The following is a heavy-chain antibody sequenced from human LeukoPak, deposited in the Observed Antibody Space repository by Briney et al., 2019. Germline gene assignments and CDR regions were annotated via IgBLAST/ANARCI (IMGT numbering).Heavy chain of an antibody. CDR3: ARGTYAWLLLGDNRFDY. CDR2: ISVSGGST. Sequence: GGSLRLSCAASGFTFSSYAMSWVRQAPGKGLEWVSAISVSGGSTYYADSVKGRFTISRDNSKNTLYLQMNSQRAEDTAVYYCARGTYAWLLLGDNRFDYWGQGTLVTVSS. CDR1: GFTFSSYA. V-gene: IGHV3-23*01. J-gene: IGHJ4*02. D-gene: IGHD3-22*01.